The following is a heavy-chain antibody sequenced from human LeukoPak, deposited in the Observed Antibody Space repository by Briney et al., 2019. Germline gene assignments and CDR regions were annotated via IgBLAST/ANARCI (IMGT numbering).Heavy chain of an antibody. D-gene: IGHD1-26*01. CDR3: ARDPDIVGARD. J-gene: IGHJ4*02. CDR1: GFTVSSNY. V-gene: IGHV3-53*01. Sequence: GGSLRLSCAASGFTVSSNYMSWVRQAPGKGLEWVSVIYSGGSTYYADSVKGRFTISRDNSKNTLYLQMSSLRAEDTAVYYCARDPDIVGARDRGQGTLVTVSS. CDR2: IYSGGST.